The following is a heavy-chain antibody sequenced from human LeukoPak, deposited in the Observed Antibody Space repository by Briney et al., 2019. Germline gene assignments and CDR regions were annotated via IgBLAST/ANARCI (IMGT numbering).Heavy chain of an antibody. V-gene: IGHV4-34*01. Sequence: PSETLSLTCAVYGGSFSGYYWSWIRQPPGKGLEWIGEINHSGSTNYNPSLKSRVTISVDTSKNQFSLKLSSVTAADTAVYYCARSGDYCSGGSCYPYYFDYWGQGTLVTVSS. CDR2: INHSGST. CDR1: GGSFSGYY. J-gene: IGHJ4*02. CDR3: ARSGDYCSGGSCYPYYFDY. D-gene: IGHD2-15*01.